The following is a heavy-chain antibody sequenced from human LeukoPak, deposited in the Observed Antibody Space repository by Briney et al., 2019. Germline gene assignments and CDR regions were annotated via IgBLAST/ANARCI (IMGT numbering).Heavy chain of an antibody. D-gene: IGHD2-21*02. CDR2: LYYSGST. Sequence: SETLSLTCTVSGGSICSYYWSWMRQPPGKGVEWIGYLYYSGSTNYNPSLKRRVTISEDTTQKHSSLKLSSATAADTAVYYCAREPRVVAAIRGYFDLWGRGTLVTVSS. CDR1: GGSICSYY. CDR3: AREPRVVAAIRGYFDL. V-gene: IGHV4-59*01. J-gene: IGHJ2*01.